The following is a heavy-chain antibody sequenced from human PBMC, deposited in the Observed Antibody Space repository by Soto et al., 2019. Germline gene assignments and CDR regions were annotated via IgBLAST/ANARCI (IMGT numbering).Heavy chain of an antibody. CDR2: IYSGGST. CDR3: ARSRGVTGHDAFDI. J-gene: IGHJ3*02. Sequence: PGGSLRLSCAASGFTVSSNYMSWVRRAPGKGLEWVSVIYSGGSTYYADSVKGRFTISRDNSKNTLYLQMNSLRAEDTAVYYCARSRGVTGHDAFDIWGQGTMVTVSS. D-gene: IGHD2-21*02. V-gene: IGHV3-53*01. CDR1: GFTVSSNY.